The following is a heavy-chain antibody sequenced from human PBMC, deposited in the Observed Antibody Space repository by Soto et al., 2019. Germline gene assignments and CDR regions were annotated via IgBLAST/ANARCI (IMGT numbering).Heavy chain of an antibody. Sequence: LRLSCAASGITFSDYWMSWVRQAPGEGLEWAAKIKQDGSEKLYVGSVKGRFAVSRDNAKNSLYLQMNSLRVEDTVVYFCARDFTDDAFDLWGQGTMVTVSS. V-gene: IGHV3-7*03. CDR3: ARDFTDDAFDL. CDR2: IKQDGSEK. J-gene: IGHJ3*01. CDR1: GITFSDYW.